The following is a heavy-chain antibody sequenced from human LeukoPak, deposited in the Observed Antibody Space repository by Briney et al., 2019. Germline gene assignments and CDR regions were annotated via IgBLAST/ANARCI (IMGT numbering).Heavy chain of an antibody. CDR2: IIPIFGTA. CDR1: GGTFSSYA. D-gene: IGHD3-3*01. J-gene: IGHJ5*02. Sequence: ASVKVSCKASGGTFSSYAISWVRQAPGQGLEWMGGIIPIFGTANYAQEFQGRVTITADESTSTAYMELSSLRSEDTAVYYCARSRSDFWSGYYSWFDPWGQGTLVTVSS. V-gene: IGHV1-69*13. CDR3: ARSRSDFWSGYYSWFDP.